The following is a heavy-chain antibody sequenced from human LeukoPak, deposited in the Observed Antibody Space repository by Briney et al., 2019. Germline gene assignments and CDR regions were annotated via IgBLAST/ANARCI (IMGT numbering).Heavy chain of an antibody. D-gene: IGHD1-7*01. V-gene: IGHV4-59*08. CDR1: GGSIGSYY. CDR3: ARWGNYAAFDI. Sequence: SETLSLTCTVSGGSIGSYYWSWIRQPPGKGLEWIGYIYYSGSTNYNPSLKSRVTISVDTSKNQFSLKLSSVTAADTAVYYCARWGNYAAFDIWGQGTMVTVSS. J-gene: IGHJ3*02. CDR2: IYYSGST.